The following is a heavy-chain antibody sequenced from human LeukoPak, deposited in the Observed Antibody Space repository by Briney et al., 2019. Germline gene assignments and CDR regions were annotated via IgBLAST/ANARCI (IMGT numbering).Heavy chain of an antibody. CDR2: ISYDGRNT. CDR3: AKSHIPTTIMSDFDY. CDR1: GFTFSDYG. Sequence: PGTSLRLTCAASGFTFSDYGMHWVRQVPGKGLEWAAVISYDGRNTYYADSVKGRFTVSRDNSKNTLSLQINSLRAEDTAVYYCAKSHIPTTIMSDFDYWGQGALVTVSS. D-gene: IGHD3-9*01. J-gene: IGHJ4*02. V-gene: IGHV3-30*18.